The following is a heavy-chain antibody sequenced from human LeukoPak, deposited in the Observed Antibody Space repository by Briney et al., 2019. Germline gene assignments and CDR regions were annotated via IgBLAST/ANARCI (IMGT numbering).Heavy chain of an antibody. V-gene: IGHV4-59*01. CDR2: IYDSGST. CDR3: ARVGGTNYYYYGMDV. J-gene: IGHJ6*02. D-gene: IGHD2-2*01. CDR1: GGSISSYY. Sequence: SETLSLTCTVSGGSISSYYWSWIRQLPGKGLEWIGYIYDSGSTNYNPSLKSRVTISVDTSKNQFSLKLSSVTAADTAVYYCARVGGTNYYYYGMDVWGQGTTVTVSS.